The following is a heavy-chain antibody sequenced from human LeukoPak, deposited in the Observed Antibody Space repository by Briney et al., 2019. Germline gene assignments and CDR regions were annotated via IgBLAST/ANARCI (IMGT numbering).Heavy chain of an antibody. CDR3: ARGHFGEKLD. V-gene: IGHV4-39*07. D-gene: IGHD3-10*01. CDR1: GGSISSSSYY. CDR2: IYYSGST. J-gene: IGHJ4*02. Sequence: PSETLSLTCTVSGGSISSSSYYWGWIRQPPGKGLEWIGSIYYSGSTYYNPSLKSRVTISVDTSKNQFSLKLSSVTAADTAVYYCARGHFGEKLDWGQGTLVTVTS.